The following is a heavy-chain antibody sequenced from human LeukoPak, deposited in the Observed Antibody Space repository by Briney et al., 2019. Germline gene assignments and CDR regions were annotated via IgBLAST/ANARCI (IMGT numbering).Heavy chain of an antibody. V-gene: IGHV3-7*01. CDR1: GFTLSSYW. D-gene: IGHD6-19*01. Sequence: GGSLRLSCAASGFTLSSYWMSWVRQAPGKGLEWVANIKQDGSGKYYMDSVKGRFTISRDNGRNSLYLQMDSLRVDDTAVYYCARTSGTGWSHWGQGTLVTVSS. CDR3: ARTSGTGWSH. J-gene: IGHJ4*02. CDR2: IKQDGSGK.